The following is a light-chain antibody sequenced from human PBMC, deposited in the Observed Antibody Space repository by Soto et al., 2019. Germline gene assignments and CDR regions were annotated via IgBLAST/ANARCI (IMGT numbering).Light chain of an antibody. CDR2: EVR. CDR3: SAYTAISTLV. V-gene: IGLV2-14*01. J-gene: IGLJ3*02. CDR1: MRDVGAYNL. Sequence: QSALTQPASVSGSAGQSITISCSGTMRDVGAYNLVSWYQQHPGTAPKLIIYEVRNRPSGISSRFSGSRSGNTASLTISGLQYEDEGDYYCSAYTAISTLVFGGGTKVTVL.